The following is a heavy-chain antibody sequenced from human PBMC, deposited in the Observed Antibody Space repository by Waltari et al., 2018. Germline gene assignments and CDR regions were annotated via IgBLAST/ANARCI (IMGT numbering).Heavy chain of an antibody. CDR1: GFTLSTYS. D-gene: IGHD4-17*01. J-gene: IGHJ3*02. CDR3: GRDVYGDYVGGGGGAFDI. V-gene: IGHV3-21*01. CDR2: FSSRMYI. Sequence: EVQLVESGGGLVKPGGSLRLSCAASGFTLSTYSMNWVRQAPGKGLEWVSSFSSRMYIYYVNACKGRLTIARDNAKNSLYLQMNSLRAEDTAVYYWGRDVYGDYVGGGGGAFDIWGQGTMVTVSS.